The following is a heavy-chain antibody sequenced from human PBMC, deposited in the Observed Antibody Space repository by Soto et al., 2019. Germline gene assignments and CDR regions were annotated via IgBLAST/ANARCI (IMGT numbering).Heavy chain of an antibody. CDR2: INQDGSEK. Sequence: PXLSIRLSGSASPFSFSSYWMNGVRQAPGKGLEWVARINQDGSEKSYVDSVRGRFTISRDNARNSLSLQVNSLRVEDSALYFCAGAASSWESYYTEMWGQETTLTVSS. CDR1: PFSFSSYW. V-gene: IGHV3-7*01. CDR3: AGAASSWESYYTEM. D-gene: IGHD6-13*01. J-gene: IGHJ6*01.